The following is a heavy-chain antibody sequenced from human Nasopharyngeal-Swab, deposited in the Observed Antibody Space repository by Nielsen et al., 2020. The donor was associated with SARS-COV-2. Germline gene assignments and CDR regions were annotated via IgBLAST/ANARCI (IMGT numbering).Heavy chain of an antibody. Sequence: ELRVSRQGLEWMGGIIPIFGTANYAQKFQGRVTITADESTSTAYMELSSLRSEDTAVYYCARAVEAYYYYGMDVWGQGTTVTVSS. J-gene: IGHJ6*02. D-gene: IGHD5-24*01. CDR2: IIPIFGTA. CDR3: ARAVEAYYYYGMDV. V-gene: IGHV1-69*01.